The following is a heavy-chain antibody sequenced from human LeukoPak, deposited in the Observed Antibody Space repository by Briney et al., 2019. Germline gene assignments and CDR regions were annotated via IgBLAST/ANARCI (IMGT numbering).Heavy chain of an antibody. CDR2: IYYSGST. Sequence: SETLSLTCTVSGGSISSYYWSWIRQPPGKGLEWIGFIYYSGSTTYNPSIKSRVTISIDTSKNQFSLKLNSVTAADTAVYFCARGDSSGWYYFDYWGQGTLVTVSS. D-gene: IGHD6-19*01. V-gene: IGHV4-59*01. CDR3: ARGDSSGWYYFDY. CDR1: GGSISSYY. J-gene: IGHJ4*02.